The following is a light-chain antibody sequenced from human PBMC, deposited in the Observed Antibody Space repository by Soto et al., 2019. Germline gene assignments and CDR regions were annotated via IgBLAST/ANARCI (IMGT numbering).Light chain of an antibody. V-gene: IGKV1-9*01. Sequence: DIQLTQSPSFLSASVGDRVTITCRASQGISSYLAWYQQKPGKAPKLLIYAASTLQSGVPSRFSGSGSGTEFTLTISSLQAADSATYYCQQLNSYPLTFGGGTKVEIK. J-gene: IGKJ4*01. CDR3: QQLNSYPLT. CDR1: QGISSY. CDR2: AAS.